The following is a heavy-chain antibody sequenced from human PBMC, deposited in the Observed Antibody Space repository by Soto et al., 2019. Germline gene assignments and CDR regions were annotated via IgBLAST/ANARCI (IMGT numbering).Heavy chain of an antibody. D-gene: IGHD6-13*01. CDR2: ISVSGEYT. J-gene: IGHJ5*02. CDR3: AKATYSSSWGGP. CDR1: GFTFYSYA. Sequence: EVQLLESGGGLVQPGGSLRLSCAASGFTFYSYAMSWVRQAPGNGLEWISAISVSGEYTYYADSVKGRFTISRDNSKNTLYLQMNSLRAEDTAVYYCAKATYSSSWGGPWGQGTLVTVSS. V-gene: IGHV3-23*01.